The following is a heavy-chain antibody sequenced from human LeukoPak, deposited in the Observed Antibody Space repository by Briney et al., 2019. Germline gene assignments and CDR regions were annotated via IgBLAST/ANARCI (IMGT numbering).Heavy chain of an antibody. V-gene: IGHV1-2*02. D-gene: IGHD6-19*01. CDR3: AREARSGWSYYFDY. J-gene: IGHJ4*02. Sequence: ASVKISCKASGYTFTGYYMHWVRQAPGQGLEWMGWINPNSGGTNYAQKFRGRFTMTRDTSISTAYMELSRLRSDDTAVYYCAREARSGWSYYFDYWGQGTLVTVSS. CDR1: GYTFTGYY. CDR2: INPNSGGT.